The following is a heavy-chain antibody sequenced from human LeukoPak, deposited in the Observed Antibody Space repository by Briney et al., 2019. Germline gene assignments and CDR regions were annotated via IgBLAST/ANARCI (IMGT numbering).Heavy chain of an antibody. CDR3: AKASSYGSSVY. J-gene: IGHJ4*02. CDR2: ISGSGGST. CDR1: GFTFSSYS. V-gene: IGHV3-23*01. Sequence: GGSLRLSCAASGFTFSSYSMSWVRQAPGKGLEWVSAISGSGGSTYYADSVKGRFTISRDNSKNTLYLQMNSLRAEDTAVYYCAKASSYGSSVYWGQGTLVTVSS. D-gene: IGHD3-10*01.